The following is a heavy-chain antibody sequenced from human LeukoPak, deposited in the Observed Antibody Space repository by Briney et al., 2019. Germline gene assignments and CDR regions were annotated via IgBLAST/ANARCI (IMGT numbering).Heavy chain of an antibody. CDR3: ARGRAGEQQLVDY. CDR1: GYTFSGSY. V-gene: IGHV1-18*04. Sequence: ASVKVSCKASGYTFSGSYMHWVRQAPGQGLEWMGWISAYNSNTNYAQKLQGRVTMTTDTPTSTAYMELRSLRSDDTAVYYCARGRAGEQQLVDYWGQGTLVTVSS. D-gene: IGHD6-13*01. CDR2: ISAYNSNT. J-gene: IGHJ4*02.